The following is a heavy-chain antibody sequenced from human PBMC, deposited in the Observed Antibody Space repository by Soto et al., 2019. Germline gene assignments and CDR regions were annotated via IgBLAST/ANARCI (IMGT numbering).Heavy chain of an antibody. Sequence: QVQLVQSGAEVKKPGSSVKVSCKASGGTFSSYAISWVRQAPGQGLEWMGGIIPIFGTANYAQKFQGRVTITADESTSTAYMELSSLRSEDTAVYYCARDKPVVVVGAQTPPWAIDVWGQGTTVTISS. D-gene: IGHD2-15*01. CDR2: IIPIFGTA. CDR3: ARDKPVVVVGAQTPPWAIDV. CDR1: GGTFSSYA. J-gene: IGHJ6*02. V-gene: IGHV1-69*12.